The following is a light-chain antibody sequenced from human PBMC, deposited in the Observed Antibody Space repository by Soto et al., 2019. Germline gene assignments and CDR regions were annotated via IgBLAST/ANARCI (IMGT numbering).Light chain of an antibody. CDR1: QGISNY. V-gene: IGKV1-27*01. Sequence: DIQMTQSPSSLSASVGDRVTITCRASQGISNYFAWYQQKPGKVPKLLIYAASTLQSGVPSRFSGSGSGTDFTITISSLQPEDVATYYCQKYNSAPRTFGQGTKLEIK. CDR2: AAS. CDR3: QKYNSAPRT. J-gene: IGKJ2*02.